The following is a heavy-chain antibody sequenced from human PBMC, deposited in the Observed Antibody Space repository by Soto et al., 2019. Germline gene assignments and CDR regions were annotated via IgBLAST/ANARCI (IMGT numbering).Heavy chain of an antibody. J-gene: IGHJ6*02. Sequence: ITLKESGPPLVKPTQTLTLTCTFSGLSLSTTGVGVGWIRQPPGKALEWLALIYWDDDKRYSPSLKSRLTITKDTSKNQVVLTMTNMDPVDTATYYCVQSRCGGDCLQSYSSHSYYGLDVWGQGTTVTVSS. D-gene: IGHD2-21*02. V-gene: IGHV2-5*02. CDR3: VQSRCGGDCLQSYSSHSYYGLDV. CDR1: GLSLSTTGVG. CDR2: IYWDDDK.